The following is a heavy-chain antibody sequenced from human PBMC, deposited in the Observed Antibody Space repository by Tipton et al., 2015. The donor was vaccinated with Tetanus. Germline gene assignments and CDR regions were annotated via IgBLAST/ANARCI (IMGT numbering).Heavy chain of an antibody. CDR2: INLSGST. D-gene: IGHD5-18*01. V-gene: IGHV4-34*01. CDR3: ARGKDVDTTMISSPVY. Sequence: TLSLTCAVYGGSFSDYYWSWIRQPPGKGLEWIGEINLSGSTNYNPSLKSRVTISLDTSKNQFSLSLNSVAAADTAVYYCARGKDVDTTMISSPVYWGQGTLVTVSS. CDR1: GGSFSDYY. J-gene: IGHJ4*02.